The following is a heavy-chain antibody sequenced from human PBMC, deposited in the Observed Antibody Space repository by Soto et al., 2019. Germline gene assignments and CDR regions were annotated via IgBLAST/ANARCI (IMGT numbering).Heavy chain of an antibody. CDR2: LYSSGLT. CDR1: GFIVSSHY. Sequence: GGSLRLSCAASGFIVSSHYMTWVRQAPGKGLEWVAVLYSSGLTYYADSVKGRFTISRDNSETTLYLQMDSLTVDDTAVYYCAKDRSNSLDAMDVWGQGTTVTVSS. CDR3: AKDRSNSLDAMDV. V-gene: IGHV3-53*01. J-gene: IGHJ6*02. D-gene: IGHD6-13*01.